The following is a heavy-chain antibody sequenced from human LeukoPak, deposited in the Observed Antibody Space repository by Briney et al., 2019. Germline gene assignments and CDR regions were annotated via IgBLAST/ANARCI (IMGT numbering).Heavy chain of an antibody. CDR2: IYHSGST. J-gene: IGHJ4*02. Sequence: PSQTLSLTCAVSGGSISSGGYSWSWIRQPPGKGLEWIGYIYHSGSTYYNPSLKSRVTISVDRSKNQFSLKLSSVTAAGTAVYYCARGGTSIDFDYWGQGTLVTVSS. CDR1: GGSISSGGYS. V-gene: IGHV4-30-2*01. CDR3: ARGGTSIDFDY. D-gene: IGHD3-16*01.